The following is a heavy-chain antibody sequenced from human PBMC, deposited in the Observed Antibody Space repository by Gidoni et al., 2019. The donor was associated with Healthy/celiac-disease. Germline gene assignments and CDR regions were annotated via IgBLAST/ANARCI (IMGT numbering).Heavy chain of an antibody. D-gene: IGHD1-26*01. CDR2: ISWDGGST. J-gene: IGHJ6*02. Sequence: EVQLVESGGVVVQPGGFLRLSCAASGFTFADSAMHWVRQAPGKVLEWVSLISWDGGSTYYADSVKGRFTISRDNSKNSLYLQMNSLRAEDTALYYCAKDLQVGATTTYYYYYGMDVWGQGTTVTVSS. V-gene: IGHV3-43D*03. CDR3: AKDLQVGATTTYYYYYGMDV. CDR1: GFTFADSA.